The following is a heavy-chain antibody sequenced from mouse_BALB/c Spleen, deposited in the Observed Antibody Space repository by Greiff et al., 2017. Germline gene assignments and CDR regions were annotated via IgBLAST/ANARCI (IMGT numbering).Heavy chain of an antibody. J-gene: IGHJ3*01. Sequence: VQLQQSGAELVRPGTSVKVSCKASGYAFTNYLIHWVKQRPGQGLGWIGVINPGSGGTNYNEKFKGKATLTADKASSTAYMQLSSLTSDDSAVYGCARGGPGWSPLAYWGQGTLVTVSA. CDR3: ARGGPGWSPLAY. CDR1: GYAFTNYL. V-gene: IGHV1-54*01. CDR2: INPGSGGT. D-gene: IGHD2-3*01.